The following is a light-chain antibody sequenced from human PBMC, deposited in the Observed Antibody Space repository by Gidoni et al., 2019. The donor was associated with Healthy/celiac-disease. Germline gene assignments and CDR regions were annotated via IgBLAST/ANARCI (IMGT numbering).Light chain of an antibody. CDR2: KAS. Sequence: DIQMTQSPSTLSASVGDRVTITCRASQSISSWLAWYQQKPGKAPKLLIYKASSLESGGPSRFSGSGSGTEFTLTICSLQPDDFATYYCQQYNSYSPYTFGQGTKLEIK. CDR3: QQYNSYSPYT. CDR1: QSISSW. J-gene: IGKJ2*01. V-gene: IGKV1-5*03.